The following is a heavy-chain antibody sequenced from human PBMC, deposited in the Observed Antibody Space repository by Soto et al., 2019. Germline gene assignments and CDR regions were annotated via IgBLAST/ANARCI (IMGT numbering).Heavy chain of an antibody. Sequence: SETLSLTCAVYGGSFNAYYWSWIRQPPGKGPEWIGEIHHSGTTNYNPSLKSRVLISVDTSKNHFFLRLTSVTAADTAVYYCARWARSSIGGKDFDYWRQRTLVTVSS. J-gene: IGHJ4*02. CDR3: ARWARSSIGGKDFDY. D-gene: IGHD1-26*01. CDR1: GGSFNAYY. CDR2: IHHSGTT. V-gene: IGHV4-34*01.